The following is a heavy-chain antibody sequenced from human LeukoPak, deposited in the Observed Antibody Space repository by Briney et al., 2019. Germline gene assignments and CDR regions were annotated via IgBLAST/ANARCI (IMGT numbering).Heavy chain of an antibody. J-gene: IGHJ3*02. Sequence: GGSLRLSCADSGFIFSHYAMTWVRQGPGKGLEWISSISGSGDSTFYTDSVKGRFTVSRDNSKNTLSLQMHSLRAEDAAVYYCAKATGYIDPFDIWGHGTLVTVSS. CDR2: ISGSGDST. CDR3: AKATGYIDPFDI. D-gene: IGHD5-18*01. V-gene: IGHV3-23*01. CDR1: GFIFSHYA.